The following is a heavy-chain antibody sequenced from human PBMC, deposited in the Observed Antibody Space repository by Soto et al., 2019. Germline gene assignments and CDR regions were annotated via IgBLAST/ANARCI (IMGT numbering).Heavy chain of an antibody. CDR1: AFTFSIYA. V-gene: IGHV3-23*01. CDR2: ISRSGGST. J-gene: IGHJ4*02. Sequence: EVQLLESGGGLVQPGGSLRLSCAASAFTFSIYAMSWVRQAPGKGLEWVSVISRSGGSTHYADSVKGRFTISSDNPQNTLYLQMNSLRAEDTAVYYCAKLDYGDSGASDYWGQGTLVTVS. CDR3: AKLDYGDSGASDY. D-gene: IGHD4-17*01.